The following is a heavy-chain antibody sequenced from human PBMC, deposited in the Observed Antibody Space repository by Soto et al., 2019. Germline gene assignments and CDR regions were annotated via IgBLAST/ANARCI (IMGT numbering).Heavy chain of an antibody. J-gene: IGHJ4*02. D-gene: IGHD4-17*01. CDR1: GFTCSSYW. V-gene: IGHV3-7*01. CDR2: IKQDGSEK. CDR3: ARDLPTKGMTTVTTSDY. Sequence: GGSLRLSCAASGFTCSSYWLSWVRQAPGKGLEWVANIKQDGSEKYYVDSVKGRFTISRDNAKNSLYLQMNSLRAEDTAVYYCARDLPTKGMTTVTTSDYWGQGTLVTVSS.